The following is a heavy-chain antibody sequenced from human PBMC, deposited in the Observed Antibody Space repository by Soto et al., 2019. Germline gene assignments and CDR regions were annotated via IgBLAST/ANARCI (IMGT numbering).Heavy chain of an antibody. CDR3: ARDEGMVTFDY. CDR2: INPNSGGT. J-gene: IGHJ4*02. V-gene: IGHV1-2*04. D-gene: IGHD5-18*01. CDR1: GGTFSSYT. Sequence: ASVKVSCKASGGTFSSYTISWVRQAPGQGLEWMGRINPNSGGTNYAQKFQGWVTMTRDTSISTAYMELSRLRSDDTAVYYCARDEGMVTFDYWGQGTLVTVSS.